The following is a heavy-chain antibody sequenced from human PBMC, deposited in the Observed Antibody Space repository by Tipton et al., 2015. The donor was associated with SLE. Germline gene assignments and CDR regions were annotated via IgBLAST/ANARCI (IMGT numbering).Heavy chain of an antibody. Sequence: GSLRLSCAASGFTFSTYAMHWVRQAPGKGLEWISYISHSGDDIYYADSVKGRFTISRDNGRKSLYLQMNSLRVEDTAVYYCAGDWGDADFWTGYLGWFDPWGQGTLVTVSS. J-gene: IGHJ5*02. CDR2: ISHSGDDI. CDR1: GFTFSTYA. V-gene: IGHV3-48*01. D-gene: IGHD3/OR15-3a*01. CDR3: AGDWGDADFWTGYLGWFDP.